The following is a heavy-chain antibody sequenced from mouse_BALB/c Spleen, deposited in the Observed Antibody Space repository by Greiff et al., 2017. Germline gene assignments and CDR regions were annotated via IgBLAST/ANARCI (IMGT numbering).Heavy chain of an antibody. CDR2: IWSGGST. J-gene: IGHJ3*01. D-gene: IGHD2-12*01. CDR1: GFSLTSYG. V-gene: IGHV2-2*02. CDR3: ARNYRYDGRSWCAY. Sequence: QVQLKESGPGLVQPSQSLSITCTVSGFSLTSYGVHWVRQSPGKGLEWLGVIWSGGSTDYNAAFISRLSISKDNSKSQVFFKMNSLQANDTAIYYCARNYRYDGRSWCAYWGQGTLVTVSA.